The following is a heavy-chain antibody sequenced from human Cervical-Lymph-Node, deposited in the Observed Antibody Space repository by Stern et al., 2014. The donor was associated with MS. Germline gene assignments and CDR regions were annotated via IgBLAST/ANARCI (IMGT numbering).Heavy chain of an antibody. CDR3: AHSRVKYCRGGTCYSSLFDY. Sequence: QITLKESGPTLVKPTQTVTLTCTLSGFSVATAGVGVGWIRQPPGKALEWLAPIFLDDDKLYSPSLKNRLTIIKDTSKNQVVLTMTNVDPVDTATYYCAHSRVKYCRGGTCYSSLFDYWGQGTLVTVSS. D-gene: IGHD2-15*01. CDR2: IFLDDDK. J-gene: IGHJ4*02. V-gene: IGHV2-5*02. CDR1: GFSVATAGVG.